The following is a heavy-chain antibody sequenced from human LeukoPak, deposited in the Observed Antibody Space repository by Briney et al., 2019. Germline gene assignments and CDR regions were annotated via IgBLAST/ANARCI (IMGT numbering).Heavy chain of an antibody. V-gene: IGHV1-2*02. CDR2: INPKSGGR. J-gene: IGHJ6*03. CDR1: GYTFTDYY. D-gene: IGHD2-2*01. CDR3: ARGGGGCSSASCSWTDYFYYMDV. Sequence: ASVNVSCKASGYTFTDYYIHGLRQAPGQGLEWMGWINPKSGGRSYAQKLHVRGTMTRGTSISRTYLELSRLRSDDTEVYYCARGGGGCSSASCSWTDYFYYMDVWGTGTTVTVSS.